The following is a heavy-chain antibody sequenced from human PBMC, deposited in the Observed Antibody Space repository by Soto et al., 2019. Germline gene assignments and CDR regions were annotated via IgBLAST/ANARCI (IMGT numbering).Heavy chain of an antibody. Sequence: AAVKVSCKASGYTFTSYGISWVRQAPGQGLEWMGWISAYNGNTNYAQKLQGRVTMTTDTSTSTAYMELRSLRSDDTAVYYCARARIQLWLLQYNWFDPWGQGTLVTVSS. D-gene: IGHD5-18*01. CDR1: GYTFTSYG. CDR3: ARARIQLWLLQYNWFDP. J-gene: IGHJ5*02. V-gene: IGHV1-18*01. CDR2: ISAYNGNT.